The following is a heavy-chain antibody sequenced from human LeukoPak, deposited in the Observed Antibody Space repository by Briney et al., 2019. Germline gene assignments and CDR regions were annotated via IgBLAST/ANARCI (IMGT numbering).Heavy chain of an antibody. D-gene: IGHD3-22*01. Sequence: GESLKISCKGSGYSFTSYWISWVRQMPGKGLEWMGRIDPSDSYTNYSPSFQGHVTISADKSISTAYLQWSSLKAPDTAMYYCASAYYYDSSGYYLGDYWGQGTLVTVSS. CDR2: IDPSDSYT. CDR1: GYSFTSYW. CDR3: ASAYYYDSSGYYLGDY. V-gene: IGHV5-10-1*01. J-gene: IGHJ4*02.